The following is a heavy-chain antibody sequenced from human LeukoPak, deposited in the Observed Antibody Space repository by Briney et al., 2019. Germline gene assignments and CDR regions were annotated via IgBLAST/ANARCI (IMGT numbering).Heavy chain of an antibody. V-gene: IGHV1-2*02. CDR3: ARAPDSSGYYATYYYYYMDV. D-gene: IGHD3-22*01. J-gene: IGHJ6*03. Sequence: ASVKVSCKASGYTFTGYYMHWVRQAPGQGLEWMGWINPNSGGTNYVQKFQGRVTMTRDTSISTAYMELSRLRSDDTAVYYCARAPDSSGYYATYYYYYMDVWGKGTTVTVSS. CDR2: INPNSGGT. CDR1: GYTFTGYY.